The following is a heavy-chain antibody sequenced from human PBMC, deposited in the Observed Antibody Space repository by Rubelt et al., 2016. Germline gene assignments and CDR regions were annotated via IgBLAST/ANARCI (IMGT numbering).Heavy chain of an antibody. Sequence: QITLKESGPTLVKPTQTLTLTCTFSGFSLSTSGVGVGWIRQPPGKALEWLALIYWDDDKRYSPSLKSRLTITKDTSKNQVVLTMTNMDPVDTATYYCAHTPGEYCGGDCYHPYGYNWFDPWGQGTLVTVSS. J-gene: IGHJ5*02. CDR2: IYWDDDK. CDR3: AHTPGEYCGGDCYHPYGYNWFDP. V-gene: IGHV2-5*02. CDR1: GFSLSTSGVG. D-gene: IGHD2-21*02.